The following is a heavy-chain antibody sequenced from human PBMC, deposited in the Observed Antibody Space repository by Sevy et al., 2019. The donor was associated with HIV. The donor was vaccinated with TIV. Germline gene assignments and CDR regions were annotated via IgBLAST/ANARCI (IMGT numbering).Heavy chain of an antibody. CDR2: ISYDGSNK. Sequence: GGSLRLSCAASGFTFSSYGMHWVRQAPGKGLEWVAVISYDGSNKYYADSVKGRFTISRDNYKNTLYLQMNSLRAEDTAVYYCAKDWALYCSGGSCYEGLDYWGQGTLVTVSS. V-gene: IGHV3-30*18. D-gene: IGHD2-15*01. J-gene: IGHJ4*02. CDR3: AKDWALYCSGGSCYEGLDY. CDR1: GFTFSSYG.